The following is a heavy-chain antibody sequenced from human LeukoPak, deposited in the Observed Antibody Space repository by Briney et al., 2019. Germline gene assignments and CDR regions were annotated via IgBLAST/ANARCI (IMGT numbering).Heavy chain of an antibody. D-gene: IGHD3-16*02. V-gene: IGHV4-61*02. Sequence: PSQTLSLTCTVSGGSTSSGSYYWSWIRQPAGKGLEWIGRIYTSGSTNYNPSLKSRVTISVDTSKNQFSLKLSSVTAADTAVYYCARETPYVWGSYPQRSLDYWGQGTLVTVSS. CDR1: GGSTSSGSYY. CDR3: ARETPYVWGSYPQRSLDY. CDR2: IYTSGST. J-gene: IGHJ4*02.